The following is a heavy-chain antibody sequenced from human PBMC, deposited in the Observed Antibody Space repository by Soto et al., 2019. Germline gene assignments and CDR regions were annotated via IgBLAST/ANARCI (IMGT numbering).Heavy chain of an antibody. J-gene: IGHJ3*02. D-gene: IGHD1-7*01. Sequence: ASVKVSCKASGYTFTSYYMHWVRQAPGQGLEWMGIINPSGGSTSYAQKFQGRVTMTRDTSTSTVYMELSRLRSEDTAVYYCARLITGTTALDAFDIWGQGTMVTVSS. CDR2: INPSGGST. V-gene: IGHV1-46*01. CDR3: ARLITGTTALDAFDI. CDR1: GYTFTSYY.